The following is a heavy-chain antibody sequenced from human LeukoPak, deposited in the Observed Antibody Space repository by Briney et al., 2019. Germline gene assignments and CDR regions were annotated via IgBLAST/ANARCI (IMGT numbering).Heavy chain of an antibody. CDR1: GFTFSSYA. D-gene: IGHD1-26*01. J-gene: IGHJ4*02. V-gene: IGHV3-64*01. CDR3: ARGHVSGSFLDY. CDR2: ISNNGGST. Sequence: GGSLRLSCAASGFTFSSYAMHWVRQAPAKGLEYVSTISNNGGSTYYANSVKGRITISRDNSKNTLYLQMGSLRAEDMAVYYCARGHVSGSFLDYWGQGTLVTVSS.